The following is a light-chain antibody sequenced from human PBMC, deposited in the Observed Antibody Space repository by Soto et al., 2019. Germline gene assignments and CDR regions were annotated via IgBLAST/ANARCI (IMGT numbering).Light chain of an antibody. CDR1: PSVTSSY. CDR2: GAS. V-gene: IGKV3-20*01. CDR3: QQYARSYT. Sequence: EIVLTQSPGTLSLSPGERATLSCRASPSVTSSYLAWYQQKPGQAPRLLFYGASTRATGITDRFSGSGSGTVFTITISRLEPEDFAVYYCQQYARSYTFGQGTKLEIK. J-gene: IGKJ2*01.